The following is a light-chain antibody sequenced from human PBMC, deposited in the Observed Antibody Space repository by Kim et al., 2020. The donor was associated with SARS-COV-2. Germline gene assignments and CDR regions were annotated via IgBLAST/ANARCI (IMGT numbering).Light chain of an antibody. CDR1: SLRNYY. J-gene: IGLJ2*01. CDR2: GKY. CDR3: NSRDSSGDHVI. Sequence: AWGQTVRLTCQGDSLRNYYATWYQQRPGQAPILVLFGKYNRPSGIPDRFSGSGSGNTASLTITGAQAEDEAVYYCNSRDSSGDHVIFGGGTKLTVL. V-gene: IGLV3-19*01.